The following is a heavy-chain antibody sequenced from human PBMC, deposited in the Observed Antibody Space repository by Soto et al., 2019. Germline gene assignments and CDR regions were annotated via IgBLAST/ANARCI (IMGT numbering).Heavy chain of an antibody. V-gene: IGHV3-9*01. CDR1: GFTFDDYA. CDR2: ISWNTYII. CDR3: AKDRVRGRFGESSFDV. J-gene: IGHJ3*01. Sequence: EAQLVESGGGLVQPGRALRLSCAASGFTFDDYAMHWVRQAPGKGLEWVAGISWNTYIIDYADSVKGRFTISRDNAENSLYLQMTSLRNEDTALYYLAKDRVRGRFGESSFDVWGQGAMVTVSS. D-gene: IGHD3-10*01.